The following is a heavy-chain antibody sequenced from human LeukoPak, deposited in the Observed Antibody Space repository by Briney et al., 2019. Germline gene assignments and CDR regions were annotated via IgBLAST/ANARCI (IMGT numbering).Heavy chain of an antibody. CDR3: AKAVVPVISQHYFDY. CDR1: GFSFSTYN. CDR2: ITSGSSYI. D-gene: IGHD3-22*01. V-gene: IGHV3-21*04. J-gene: IGHJ4*02. Sequence: GGSLRLSCAASGFSFSTYNMSWVRQAPGQRLEWVSSITSGSSYIYYADSVKGRFTISRDNSKNTLYLQMKSLRAEDTAVYYCAKAVVPVISQHYFDYWGQGTLVTVSS.